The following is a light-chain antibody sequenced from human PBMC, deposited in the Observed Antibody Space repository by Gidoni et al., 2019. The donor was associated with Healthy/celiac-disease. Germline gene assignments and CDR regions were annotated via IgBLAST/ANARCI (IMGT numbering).Light chain of an antibody. CDR1: QSISSY. CDR3: QQSYSTLRYT. CDR2: AAS. J-gene: IGKJ2*01. Sequence: DIQITPSPSSLSASVGDRVTITCRASQSISSYLNWYQQKPGKAPKLLIYAASSLQSGVQSRFSGSGSGTDFTLTISSLQPEDFATYYCQQSYSTLRYTFGQGTKLEIK. V-gene: IGKV1-39*01.